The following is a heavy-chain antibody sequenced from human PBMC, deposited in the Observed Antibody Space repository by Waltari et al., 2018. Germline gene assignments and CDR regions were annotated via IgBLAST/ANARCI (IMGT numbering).Heavy chain of an antibody. J-gene: IGHJ4*02. Sequence: EVQLVESGGGLVKPGGSLSLSCAASGFTFSSYRMNWVRQAPGKGLEWVSSISSSSSYIYYADSVKGRFTISRDNAKNSLYLQMNSLRAEDTAVYYCARDPEVRGVIDYWGQGTLVTVSS. CDR2: ISSSSSYI. CDR1: GFTFSSYR. V-gene: IGHV3-21*01. CDR3: ARDPEVRGVIDY. D-gene: IGHD3-10*01.